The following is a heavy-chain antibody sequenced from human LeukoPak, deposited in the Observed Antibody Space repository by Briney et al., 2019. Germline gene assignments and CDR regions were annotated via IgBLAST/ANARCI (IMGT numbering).Heavy chain of an antibody. V-gene: IGHV4-34*01. D-gene: IGHD4-17*01. CDR1: GGSFSVYY. CDR3: ARRPDDYGDYVFDY. J-gene: IGHJ4*02. Sequence: PSETLSLTCAVYGGSFSVYYWSWIRQPPGKGQEWIGEINHSGSTNYNPSLKSRVTISVDTSKNQFSLKLSSVTAADTAVYYCARRPDDYGDYVFDYWGQGTLVTVSS. CDR2: INHSGST.